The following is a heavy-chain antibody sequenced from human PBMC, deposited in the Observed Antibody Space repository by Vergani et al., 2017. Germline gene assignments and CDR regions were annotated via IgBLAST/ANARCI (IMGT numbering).Heavy chain of an antibody. CDR3: ARELGYCSGGSCYSGWFDP. CDR2: INPSGGST. Sequence: QVQLVQSGAEVKKPGASVKVSCKASGYTFTSYYMHWVRQAPGQGLEWMGIINPSGGSTSYAQKFQGRVTMTRDTSTSTVYMELSRLRSDDTAVYYCARELGYCSGGSCYSGWFDPWGQGTLVTVSS. D-gene: IGHD2-15*01. CDR1: GYTFTSYY. V-gene: IGHV1-46*01. J-gene: IGHJ5*02.